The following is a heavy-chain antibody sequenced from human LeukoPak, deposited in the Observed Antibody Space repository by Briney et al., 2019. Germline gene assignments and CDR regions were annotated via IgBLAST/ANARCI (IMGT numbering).Heavy chain of an antibody. D-gene: IGHD3-22*01. J-gene: IGHJ5*02. Sequence: SVKVSCKASEGTFSSYAISWVRQALGQGLEWMGRIIPILGIANYAQKFQGRVMITADKSTSTAYMELSSLRSEDTAVYYCADSSGPPPYCWFDPWGQGTLVTVSS. CDR3: ADSSGPPPYCWFDP. V-gene: IGHV1-69*04. CDR2: IIPILGIA. CDR1: EGTFSSYA.